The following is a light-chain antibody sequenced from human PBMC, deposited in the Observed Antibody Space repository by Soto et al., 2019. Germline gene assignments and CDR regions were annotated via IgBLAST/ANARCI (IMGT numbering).Light chain of an antibody. Sequence: QSALTQPASVSGSPGQSITISCTGTRSDVGGYNYVSWYQQYPGKAPKLMIYEVSNRPSGVSNRFSGSKSGNTASLTISGLQAEDEGDYYCTSYTSSNTDVFGTGTKLTVL. V-gene: IGLV2-14*01. J-gene: IGLJ1*01. CDR2: EVS. CDR3: TSYTSSNTDV. CDR1: RSDVGGYNY.